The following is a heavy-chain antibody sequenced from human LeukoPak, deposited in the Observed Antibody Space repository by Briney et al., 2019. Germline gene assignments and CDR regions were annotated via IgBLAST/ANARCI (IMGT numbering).Heavy chain of an antibody. V-gene: IGHV3-23*01. Sequence: GGSLILSCAASGFTFSSYAMSWVRQAPGKGLEWVSTIRGSGDSTYYADSVKGRFTISRDNSKNTLYLQLNSLRAEDTAVYYCAKDPGYYGSGRFDFWGQGTMVTVSS. CDR2: IRGSGDST. CDR3: AKDPGYYGSGRFDF. D-gene: IGHD3-10*01. J-gene: IGHJ3*01. CDR1: GFTFSSYA.